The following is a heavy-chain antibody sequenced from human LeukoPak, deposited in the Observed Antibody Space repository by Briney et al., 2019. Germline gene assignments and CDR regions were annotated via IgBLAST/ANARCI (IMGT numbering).Heavy chain of an antibody. CDR2: VSRSDGNT. CDR1: GFTFYIYA. CDR3: AKGDWNYGDFDY. V-gene: IGHV3-23*01. D-gene: IGHD1-7*01. Sequence: GESLRLSCAVSGFTFYIYAVNWVRQAPGTGLVWCSGVSRSDGNTYYADSVKDRFTIARDNSKNIQYLQMNSLRAEDAAVYYCAKGDWNYGDFDYWGQGTLVTVSS. J-gene: IGHJ4*02.